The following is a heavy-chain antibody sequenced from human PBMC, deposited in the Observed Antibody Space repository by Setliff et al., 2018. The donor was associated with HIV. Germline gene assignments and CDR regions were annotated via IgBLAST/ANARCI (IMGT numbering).Heavy chain of an antibody. CDR1: GFNFKTYG. CDR2: IGSSNHGI. D-gene: IGHD2-2*01. CDR3: ARRAGYASTYHREDYHYLDV. J-gene: IGHJ6*03. V-gene: IGHV3-48*01. Sequence: GSLRLSCAASGFNFKTYGMTWVRQAPGKGLDWVAHIGSSNHGIHYTASVQGRFTVSRDDGGSYLQMNSLRVEDTGVYFCARRAGYASTYHREDYHYLDVWGKGTTVTVSS.